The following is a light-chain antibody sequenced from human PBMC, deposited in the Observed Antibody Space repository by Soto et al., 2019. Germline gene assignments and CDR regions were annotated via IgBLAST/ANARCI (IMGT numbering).Light chain of an antibody. Sequence: DVVMTQSPLSLPGTLGQPASISCRSSQSLVHSSGNTYVNWFLQRPGHSPRRLIYQVSNPESGVPDRYSGSESGIDFTLKISRVEADDVADYYGKQRTYWQWTCGQGTRMEIK. CDR1: QSLVHSSGNTY. V-gene: IGKV2-30*02. CDR3: KQRTYWQWT. J-gene: IGKJ1*01. CDR2: QVS.